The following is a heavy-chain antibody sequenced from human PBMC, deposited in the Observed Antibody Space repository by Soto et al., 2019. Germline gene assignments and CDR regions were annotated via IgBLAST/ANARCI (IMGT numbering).Heavy chain of an antibody. V-gene: IGHV1-69*13. Sequence: SVKVSCKASGGTFSSYAISWVRQAPGQGLEWMGGIIPIFGTANYAQKFQGRVTITADESTSTAYMELSSLRSEDTAVYYCAITYYDFWSGSGSYYGMDVWGQGTTVTVSS. CDR2: IIPIFGTA. CDR3: AITYYDFWSGSGSYYGMDV. J-gene: IGHJ6*02. D-gene: IGHD3-3*01. CDR1: GGTFSSYA.